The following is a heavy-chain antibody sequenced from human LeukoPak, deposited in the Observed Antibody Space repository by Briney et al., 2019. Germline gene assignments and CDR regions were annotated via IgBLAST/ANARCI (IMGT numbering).Heavy chain of an antibody. Sequence: PGGSLRLSCAASGFTFSSYAMHWVRQAPGKGLEYVSAISSNGGSTYYANPVKGRFTIYRDNSKNTLYLQMGSLRAEDMAVYYCARAGVGVPAQPPEYWGQGTLVTVSS. CDR2: ISSNGGST. CDR1: GFTFSSYA. V-gene: IGHV3-64*01. J-gene: IGHJ4*02. D-gene: IGHD2-2*01. CDR3: ARAGVGVPAQPPEY.